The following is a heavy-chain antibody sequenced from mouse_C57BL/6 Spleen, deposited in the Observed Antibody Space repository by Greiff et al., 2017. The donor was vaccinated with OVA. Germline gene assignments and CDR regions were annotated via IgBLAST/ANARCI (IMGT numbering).Heavy chain of an antibody. Sequence: QVHVKQSGAELVKPGASVKISCKASGYAFSSYWMNWVKQRPGKGLEWIGQIYPGDGDTNYNGKFKGKATLTADKSSSTAYMQLSSLTSEDSAVYFCASDYEMDYWGQGTSVTVAT. CDR2: IYPGDGDT. CDR1: GYAFSSYW. V-gene: IGHV1-80*01. J-gene: IGHJ4*01. CDR3: ASDYEMDY.